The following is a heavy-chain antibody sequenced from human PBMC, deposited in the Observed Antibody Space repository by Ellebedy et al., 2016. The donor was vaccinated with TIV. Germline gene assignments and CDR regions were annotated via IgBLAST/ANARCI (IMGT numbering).Heavy chain of an antibody. CDR1: GVSISGHW. Sequence: MPSETLSLTCSVSGVSISGHWWSWIRQPPGKGLEWIGYSSYNGNTNYNPSLKSRVTMSVDTSRNQFSLKLSSVTAADTAVYYCARQTDYGGNLFDYWGQGTLVTVSS. V-gene: IGHV4-59*08. CDR3: ARQTDYGGNLFDY. D-gene: IGHD4-23*01. J-gene: IGHJ4*02. CDR2: SSYNGNT.